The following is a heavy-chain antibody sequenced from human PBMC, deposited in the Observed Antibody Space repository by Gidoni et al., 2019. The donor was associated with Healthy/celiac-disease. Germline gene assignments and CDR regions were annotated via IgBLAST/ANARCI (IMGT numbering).Heavy chain of an antibody. CDR1: GFTFSSYW. J-gene: IGHJ6*02. V-gene: IGHV3-74*01. CDR3: ARDPHPWGTYYYYGMDV. Sequence: EVQLVESGGGLVQPVVSLRLSCAASGFTFSSYWMHWVRQAPGKGRVWVSRINSDGSSTSYADSVKGRFTISRDNAKNTLYLQMNSLRAEDTAVYYCARDPHPWGTYYYYGMDVWGQGTTVTVSS. D-gene: IGHD7-27*01. CDR2: INSDGSST.